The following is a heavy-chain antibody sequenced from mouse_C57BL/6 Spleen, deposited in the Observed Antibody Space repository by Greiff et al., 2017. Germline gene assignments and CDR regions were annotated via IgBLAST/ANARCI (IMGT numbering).Heavy chain of an antibody. V-gene: IGHV5-4*01. CDR2: ISDGGSYT. J-gene: IGHJ1*03. Sequence: EVQLVESGGGLVKPGGSLKLSCAASGFTFSSYAMSWVRQTPEKRLEWVATISDGGSYTYYPDHVKGRFTISRDNAKNTLYLQMSHLKSEDTAMYYCARERGLRREDWYFDVWGTETTVTVSS. D-gene: IGHD2-4*01. CDR3: ARERGLRREDWYFDV. CDR1: GFTFSSYA.